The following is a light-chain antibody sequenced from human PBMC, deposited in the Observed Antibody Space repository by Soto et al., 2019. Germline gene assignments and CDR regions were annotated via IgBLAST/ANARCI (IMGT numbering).Light chain of an antibody. CDR3: SSYRSGSSPGV. V-gene: IGLV2-14*01. CDR1: ASDIGGYNY. CDR2: EVS. Sequence: QSALTQPASVSGSPGQSITISGTGTASDIGGYNYVSWYQQYPGKAPKLIIFEVSNRPSGVSNRFSGSKSGNTASLTISGLQAEDESDYYCSSYRSGSSPGVFGTGTKVTVL. J-gene: IGLJ1*01.